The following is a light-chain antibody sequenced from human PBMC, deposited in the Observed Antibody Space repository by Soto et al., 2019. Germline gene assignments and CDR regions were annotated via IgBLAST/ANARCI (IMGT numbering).Light chain of an antibody. CDR1: SGHINYA. CDR2: LNSDGSH. V-gene: IGLV4-69*01. CDR3: QTWGTGIGV. Sequence: QPVLTQSPSASASLGASVKLTCTLSSGHINYAIAWHQQQPEKGPRYLMKLNSDGSHTKGDGIPDRFSGSSSGAERYLTISSLQSEDEADYYCQTWGTGIGVFGGGTKLTVL. J-gene: IGLJ3*02.